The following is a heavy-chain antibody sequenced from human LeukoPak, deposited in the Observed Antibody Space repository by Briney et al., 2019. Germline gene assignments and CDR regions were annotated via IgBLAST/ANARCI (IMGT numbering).Heavy chain of an antibody. CDR1: GITFNA. CDR2: TWYDGRNK. J-gene: IGHJ4*02. CDR3: AKGNWNDPSDY. V-gene: IGHV3-33*06. D-gene: IGHD1-20*01. Sequence: GGSLRLSCAASGITFNAIHWVRQAPGKGLEWVALTWYDGRNKYYADSVKGRFTISIDNSKNMVYLHMNSLRADDTAVYYCAKGNWNDPSDYWGQGTLVTVSS.